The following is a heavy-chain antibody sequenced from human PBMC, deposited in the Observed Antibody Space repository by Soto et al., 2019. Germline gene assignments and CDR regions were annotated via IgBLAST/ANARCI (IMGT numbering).Heavy chain of an antibody. CDR2: IYYSGST. Sequence: QVQLQESGPGLVKPSETLSLTCTVSGGSVSSGSYYWSWIRQPPGKGLEWIGYIYYSGSTSYNPSLKSRVTISLDTSKNQFPLNLTSVTAADTAVFYCARGRVIHTEAAAVIEYWGQGTLLTVSS. D-gene: IGHD6-13*01. V-gene: IGHV4-61*01. J-gene: IGHJ4*02. CDR1: GGSVSSGSYY. CDR3: ARGRVIHTEAAAVIEY.